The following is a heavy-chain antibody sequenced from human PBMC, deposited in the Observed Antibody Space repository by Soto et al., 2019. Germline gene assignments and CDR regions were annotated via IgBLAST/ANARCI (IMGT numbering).Heavy chain of an antibody. J-gene: IGHJ6*02. CDR1: GFTFSSYA. CDR2: ISGSGGST. CDR3: AKAEQLVYYYGMDV. D-gene: IGHD1-1*01. Sequence: GGSLRLSCAASGFTFSSYAMSWVRQAPGKGLEWVSAISGSGGSTYYADSVKGRFTISRDNSKNTLYLQMNSLRAEDTAVYYCAKAEQLVYYYGMDVWGQGTTVTVSS. V-gene: IGHV3-23*01.